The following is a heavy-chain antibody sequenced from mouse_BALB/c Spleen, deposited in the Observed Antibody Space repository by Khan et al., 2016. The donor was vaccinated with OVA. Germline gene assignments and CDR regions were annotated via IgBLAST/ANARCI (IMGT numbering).Heavy chain of an antibody. CDR1: GYSITSGYA. CDR2: ISYSGVT. Sequence: EVQLQESGPGLVKPSQSLSLTCTVTGYSITSGYARNWIRQFPGNKLEWMGYISYSGVTSYTPSLKSRISITRDTSKNQFFLQLNSVTTEDTATYYCARGNYYGYYSDYWGQGTTLTVSS. D-gene: IGHD1-1*01. CDR3: ARGNYYGYYSDY. V-gene: IGHV3-2*02. J-gene: IGHJ2*01.